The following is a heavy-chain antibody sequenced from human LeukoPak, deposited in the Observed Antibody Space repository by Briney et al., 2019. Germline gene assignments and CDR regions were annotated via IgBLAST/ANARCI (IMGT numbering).Heavy chain of an antibody. J-gene: IGHJ4*02. CDR2: IRHDGSNT. CDR3: ARDWGYCSGDSCPTFAF. D-gene: IGHD2-15*01. V-gene: IGHV3-30*02. CDR1: GFTFSSYG. Sequence: PGGTLRLSCAASGFTFSSYGMHWLRQTPGKGLEWMAFIRHDGSNTYYADSVQGRFTISRDNSKNTLYLHMRSLTPGDTARFYCARDWGYCSGDSCPTFAFWGQGTLVTVSS.